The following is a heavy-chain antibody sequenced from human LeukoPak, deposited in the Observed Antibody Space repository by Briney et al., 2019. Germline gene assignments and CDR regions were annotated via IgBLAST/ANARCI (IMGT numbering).Heavy chain of an antibody. CDR3: ARHRPADSNYDFWSGYTSDAFDI. Sequence: GESLKIPCKGSGYSFTGYWIGWVRQMPGKGLEWMGIIYPGDSDTRYSPSFQGQVTISADKSISTAYLQWSSLKASDTAMYYCARHRPADSNYDFWSGYTSDAFDIWGQGTMVTVSS. CDR2: IYPGDSDT. J-gene: IGHJ3*02. CDR1: GYSFTGYW. D-gene: IGHD3-3*01. V-gene: IGHV5-51*01.